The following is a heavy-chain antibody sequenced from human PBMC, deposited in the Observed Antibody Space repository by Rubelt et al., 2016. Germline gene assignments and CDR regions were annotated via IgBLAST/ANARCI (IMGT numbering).Heavy chain of an antibody. CDR3: AHGRNGYPRSCHGVKCYYVDY. J-gene: IGHJ4*02. CDR1: GFSLSSRGVA. CDR2: IYWDDDI. V-gene: IGHV2-5*02. D-gene: IGHD4/OR15-4a*01. Sequence: QITLKESGPTLVKPTQTLTLTCTFSGFSLSSRGVAVGWIRQPPGKALEWLSVIYWDDDIRHSPSLESRLTITKDTSQNQVVLTMTDMNPVYRGTEFCAHGRNGYPRSCHGVKCYYVDYWGQGTLVTVSS.